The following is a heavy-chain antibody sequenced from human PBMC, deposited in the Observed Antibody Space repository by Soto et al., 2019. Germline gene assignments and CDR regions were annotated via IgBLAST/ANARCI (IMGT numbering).Heavy chain of an antibody. CDR3: AREPTI. V-gene: IGHV4-31*03. CDR1: GRSINSGGYY. Sequence: QVQLQESGPGLVKPSQTLSLTCTVSGRSINSGGYYWSWIRQHPGKGLEWIGYIYYSGRTYYNPSIKSRVTISVAPSKNQFSLRLSSVTAADWAVYYCAREPTIWGPGTLVTVSS. D-gene: IGHD3-3*01. J-gene: IGHJ4*02. CDR2: IYYSGRT.